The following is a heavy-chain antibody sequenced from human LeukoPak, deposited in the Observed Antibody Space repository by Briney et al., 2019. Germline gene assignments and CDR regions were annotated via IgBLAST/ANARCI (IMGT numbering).Heavy chain of an antibody. J-gene: IGHJ4*02. CDR1: GGSFSGYY. CDR2: INHSGST. CDR3: ARVPTTVTTYYFDY. V-gene: IGHV4-34*01. D-gene: IGHD4-17*01. Sequence: SETLSLTCAVYGGSFSGYYWSWIRQPPGKGLEWIGEINHSGSTNYNPSLKSRVTISVDTSKNQFSLKLSSVTAADTAVYYCARVPTTVTTYYFDYWGQGTLVTDSS.